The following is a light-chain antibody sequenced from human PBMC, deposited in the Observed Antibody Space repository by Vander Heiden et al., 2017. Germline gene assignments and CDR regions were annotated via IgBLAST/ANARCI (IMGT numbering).Light chain of an antibody. V-gene: IGLV3-21*02. CDR1: NLGSKR. Sequence: SYVLTQPPSVSVAPGQTASIPCGGNNLGSKRVHWYQQRPGQAPVLVCFDDSDRPSGIPDRFSGSNSDNTAARTSRRVEAGDEADYYCQVWDGSSYHWVFGGGTKLTVL. CDR2: DDS. J-gene: IGLJ3*02. CDR3: QVWDGSSYHWV.